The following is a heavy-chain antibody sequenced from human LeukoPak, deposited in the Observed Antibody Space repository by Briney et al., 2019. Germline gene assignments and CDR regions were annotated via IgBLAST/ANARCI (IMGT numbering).Heavy chain of an antibody. CDR2: INHSGST. D-gene: IGHD3-16*02. CDR1: GGSFSGYY. CDR3: ARVVLYDYVWGSYRSNWFDP. J-gene: IGHJ5*02. Sequence: SETLSLTCTVYGGSFSGYYWSWIRQPPGKGLEWIGEINHSGSTNYNPSLKSRVTISVDTSKNQFSLKLSSVTAADTAVYYCARVVLYDYVWGSYRSNWFDPWGQGTLSPSPQ. V-gene: IGHV4-34*01.